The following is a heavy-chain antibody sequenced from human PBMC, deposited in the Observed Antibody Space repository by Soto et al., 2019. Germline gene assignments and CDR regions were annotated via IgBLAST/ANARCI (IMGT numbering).Heavy chain of an antibody. Sequence: GGSLRLSCAASGFTVSSNYMSWVRQAPGKGLEWVSVIYSGGSTYYADSVKGRFTISRDNSKNTLYLQMNSLRAEDTAVYYCARVDSYGDYGYYYYYMDVWGKGTTVTVSS. CDR1: GFTVSSNY. V-gene: IGHV3-66*01. J-gene: IGHJ6*03. D-gene: IGHD4-17*01. CDR2: IYSGGST. CDR3: ARVDSYGDYGYYYYYMDV.